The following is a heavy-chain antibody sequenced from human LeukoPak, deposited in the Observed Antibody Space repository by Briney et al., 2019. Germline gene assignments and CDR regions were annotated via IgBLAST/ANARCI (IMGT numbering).Heavy chain of an antibody. D-gene: IGHD3-10*01. CDR3: ARSELLWFGGVNSGFDY. CDR1: GGSISSYY. J-gene: IGHJ4*02. V-gene: IGHV4-59*01. CDR2: VYYSGST. Sequence: SETLSLTCTVSGGSISSYYWSWIRQPPGKGLEWIGYVYYSGSTNYNPSLKSRVTISLDTSKNQFSLKLSSVTAADTAVYYCARSELLWFGGVNSGFDYWGQGTLVTVSS.